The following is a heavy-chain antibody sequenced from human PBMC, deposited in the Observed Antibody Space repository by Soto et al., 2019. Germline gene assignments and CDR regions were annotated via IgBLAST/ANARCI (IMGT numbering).Heavy chain of an antibody. CDR1: GFTFSSYA. CDR2: ISGSGGST. Sequence: EVQLLESGGGLVQPGGSLRLSCAASGFTFSSYAMSWVRQAPGKGLEWVSAISGSGGSTYYADSVKGRFTISRDNSKNTLYLQMNSLRAEDTAVYYCANSEQWLDLYVGYFDYWGQGTLVTVSS. J-gene: IGHJ4*02. CDR3: ANSEQWLDLYVGYFDY. V-gene: IGHV3-23*01. D-gene: IGHD6-19*01.